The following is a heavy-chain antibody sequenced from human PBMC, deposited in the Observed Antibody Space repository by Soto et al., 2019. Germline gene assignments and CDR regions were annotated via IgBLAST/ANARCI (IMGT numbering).Heavy chain of an antibody. CDR3: ARGPAYYYGSGSYYNGYYYYGMDV. D-gene: IGHD3-10*01. J-gene: IGHJ6*02. CDR1: GGSFSGYY. Sequence: SETLSLTCAVYGGSFSGYYWSWIRQPPGKGLEWIGAINHSGSTNYNPSLKSRVTISVDTSKNQFSLKLSSVTAADTAVYYCARGPAYYYGSGSYYNGYYYYGMDVWGQGTTVTVSS. V-gene: IGHV4-34*01. CDR2: INHSGST.